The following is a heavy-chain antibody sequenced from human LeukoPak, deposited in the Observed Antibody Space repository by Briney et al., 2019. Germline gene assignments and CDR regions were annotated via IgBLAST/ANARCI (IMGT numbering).Heavy chain of an antibody. D-gene: IGHD4-17*01. CDR3: ARDARGYGDYYFDY. CDR2: VSSTGSTI. J-gene: IGHJ4*02. V-gene: IGHV3-48*03. CDR1: GFTFSNYE. Sequence: GGSLRLSCAASGFTFSNYEMNWVRQAPGKRLEWVSYVSSTGSTIYYADSVKGRFTISRDNAKNSLYLQMNSLRVEDTAVYSCARDARGYGDYYFDYWGQGTLVTVSS.